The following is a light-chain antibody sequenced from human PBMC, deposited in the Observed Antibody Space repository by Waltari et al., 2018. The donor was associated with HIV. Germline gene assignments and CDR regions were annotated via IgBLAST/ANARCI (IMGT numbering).Light chain of an antibody. CDR2: GAS. J-gene: IGKJ2*01. CDR3: QQSYTSSYT. V-gene: IGKV1-39*01. CDR1: QSIGDH. Sequence: DMQMTQYPSSLSASVGDRVTVTWRASQSIGDHLNWFQQRPGKAPTRLIFGASSLHSGVPTRFSGSGSGTDFTLTIHSLQPEDFATYWCQQSYTSSYTFGQGTRLEIK.